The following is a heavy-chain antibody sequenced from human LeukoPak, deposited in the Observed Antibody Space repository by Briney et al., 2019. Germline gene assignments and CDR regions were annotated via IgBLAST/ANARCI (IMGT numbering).Heavy chain of an antibody. Sequence: GGSLRLSCAASGFTFSRYWMTWVRQAPGKGLEWVSAISGSGGSTYYADSVKGRFTISRDNSKNTLYLQMNSLRAEDTAVYYCAKDGSSRSSGWYAYWGQGTLVTVSS. V-gene: IGHV3-23*01. CDR1: GFTFSRYW. CDR3: AKDGSSRSSGWYAY. D-gene: IGHD6-19*01. J-gene: IGHJ4*02. CDR2: ISGSGGST.